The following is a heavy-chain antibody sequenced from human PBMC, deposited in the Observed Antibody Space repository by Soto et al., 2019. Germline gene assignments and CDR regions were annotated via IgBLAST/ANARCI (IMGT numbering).Heavy chain of an antibody. Sequence: XGSLSLYCAASGFTFSSYSMNWVRQAPGKGLEWVSSISSSSSYIYYADSVKGRFTISRDNAKNSLYLQMNSLRAEDTAVYYCARDTARGGMDVWGQGTTVTVSS. CDR1: GFTFSSYS. CDR3: ARDTARGGMDV. J-gene: IGHJ6*02. CDR2: ISSSSSYI. D-gene: IGHD4-17*01. V-gene: IGHV3-21*01.